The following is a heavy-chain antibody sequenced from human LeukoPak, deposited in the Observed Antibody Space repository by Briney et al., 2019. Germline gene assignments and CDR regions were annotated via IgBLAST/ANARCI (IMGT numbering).Heavy chain of an antibody. CDR1: GVSISSSNSY. D-gene: IGHD3-9*01. Sequence: SETLSLTCTVSGVSISSSNSYWGWIRQPPGKGLEWIGSIYYSGNTYYNASLKSQVSISIDTSKNQFSLRLTSVTAADTAVYYCARHKLGDPITATIYFDWLLPPYFDYWGQGTLVTVSS. CDR3: ARHKLGDPITATIYFDWLLPPYFDY. J-gene: IGHJ4*02. CDR2: IYYSGNT. V-gene: IGHV4-39*01.